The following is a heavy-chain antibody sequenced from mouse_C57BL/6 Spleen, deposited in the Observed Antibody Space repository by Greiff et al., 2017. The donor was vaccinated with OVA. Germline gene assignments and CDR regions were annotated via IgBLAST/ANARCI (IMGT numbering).Heavy chain of an antibody. V-gene: IGHV1-82*01. CDR3: AGTTVGAMDY. CDR1: GYAFSSSW. CDR2: IYPGDGDT. D-gene: IGHD1-1*01. J-gene: IGHJ4*01. Sequence: LQESGPELVKPGASVKISCKASGYAFSSSWMNWVKQRPGKGLEWIGRIYPGDGDTNYNGKFKGKATLTADKSSSTAYMQLSSLTSEDSAVYFCAGTTVGAMDYWGQGTSVTVSS.